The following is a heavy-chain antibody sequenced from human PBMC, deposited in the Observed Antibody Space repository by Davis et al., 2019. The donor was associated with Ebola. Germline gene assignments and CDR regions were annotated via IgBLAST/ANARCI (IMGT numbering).Heavy chain of an antibody. CDR2: ISGSGGST. V-gene: IGHV3-23*01. CDR1: GFTFSSYA. D-gene: IGHD5-24*01. Sequence: GGSLRLSCAASGFTFSSYAMSWVRQAPGKGLEWVSAISGSGGSTYYADSVKGRFTISRDNSKNTLYLQMNSLRAEDTAVYYCARKRWLQSYYFDYWGQGTLVTVSS. CDR3: ARKRWLQSYYFDY. J-gene: IGHJ4*02.